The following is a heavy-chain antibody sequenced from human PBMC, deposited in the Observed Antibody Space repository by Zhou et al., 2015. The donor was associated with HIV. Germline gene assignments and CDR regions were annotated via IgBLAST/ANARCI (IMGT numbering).Heavy chain of an antibody. J-gene: IGHJ6*02. CDR2: IIPMFKSS. D-gene: IGHD2-15*01. CDR3: ARSMCSGESCYPADSSRWSFYYAMDV. CDR1: GGSFSGYA. V-gene: IGHV1-69*01. Sequence: QVQLVQSGSEVKKPGSAVRVSCKTTGGSFSGYAISWVRQAPGQGLEWLGGIIPMFKSSNYAPKFEDRVTISADANIVYLELRGLTSQDTALYFCARSMCSGESCYPADSSRWSFYYAMDVWGQGTTVIVSS.